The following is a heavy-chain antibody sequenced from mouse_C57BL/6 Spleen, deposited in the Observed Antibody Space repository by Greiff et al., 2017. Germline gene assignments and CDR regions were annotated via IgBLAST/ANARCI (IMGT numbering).Heavy chain of an antibody. J-gene: IGHJ2*01. D-gene: IGHD1-1*01. Sequence: QVQLQQSGPELVKPGASVKISCKASGYAFSSSWMNWVKQRPGKGLEWIGRIYPGDGDTNYNGKFKGKATLTADKSSSTAYMQLSSLTSEDSAVYFCARAGDGSNFDYWGKGTTLTVSS. V-gene: IGHV1-82*01. CDR1: GYAFSSSW. CDR2: IYPGDGDT. CDR3: ARAGDGSNFDY.